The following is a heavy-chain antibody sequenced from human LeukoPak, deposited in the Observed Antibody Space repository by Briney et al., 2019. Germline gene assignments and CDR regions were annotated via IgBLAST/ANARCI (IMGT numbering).Heavy chain of an antibody. CDR3: ARDGIGVYTGYSRNVLDS. J-gene: IGHJ4*02. D-gene: IGHD5-12*01. Sequence: ASVKVSCKASGYMFTGFYIHWVRQAPGQGLEWMGWVNPNTGGTNFAQKFQGRVTITRDTSISTAYMELNRLTSKDTAVYYCARDGIGVYTGYSRNVLDSWGQGTLVTVSS. CDR2: VNPNTGGT. V-gene: IGHV1-2*02. CDR1: GYMFTGFY.